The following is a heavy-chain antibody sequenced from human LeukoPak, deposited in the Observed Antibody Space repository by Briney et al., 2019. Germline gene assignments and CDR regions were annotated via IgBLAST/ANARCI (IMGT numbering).Heavy chain of an antibody. D-gene: IGHD3-22*01. CDR3: ARDPYYYDSSGPRGNNY. CDR2: INPNSGGT. CDR1: GYTFTGYY. Sequence: ASVKVSCKASGYTFTGYYMHWVRQAPGQGLEWMGWINPNSGGTNYAQKFQGRVTMTRDTSISTAYMGLSRLRSDDTAVYYCARDPYYYDSSGPRGNNYWGQGTLVTVSS. V-gene: IGHV1-2*02. J-gene: IGHJ4*02.